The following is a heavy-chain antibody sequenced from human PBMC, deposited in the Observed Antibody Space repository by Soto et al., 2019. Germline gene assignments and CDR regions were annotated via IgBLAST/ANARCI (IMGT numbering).Heavy chain of an antibody. Sequence: SETLSLTCTVSGGSISSYYWSWIRQPPGKGLEWIGYIYYSGSTNYNPSLKSRVTISVDTSKNQFSLKLSSVTAADTAVYYCARESVLGITMVRGAFDYWGQGTLVTVSS. D-gene: IGHD3-10*01. V-gene: IGHV4-59*01. CDR2: IYYSGST. CDR1: GGSISSYY. CDR3: ARESVLGITMVRGAFDY. J-gene: IGHJ4*02.